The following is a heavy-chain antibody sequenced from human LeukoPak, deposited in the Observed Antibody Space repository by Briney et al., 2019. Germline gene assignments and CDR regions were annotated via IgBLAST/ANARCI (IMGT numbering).Heavy chain of an antibody. D-gene: IGHD6-19*01. J-gene: IGHJ4*02. CDR3: ARDRVEWLARYYFDY. Sequence: GRSLRLSCAASGFTFSSYAMHWVRQAPGQGLEWVAAISYDGSNKYYADSVKGRFTISRDNSKNRLYLQMNSLRAEDTAVYYCARDRVEWLARYYFDYWGQGTLVTVSS. V-gene: IGHV3-30-3*01. CDR2: ISYDGSNK. CDR1: GFTFSSYA.